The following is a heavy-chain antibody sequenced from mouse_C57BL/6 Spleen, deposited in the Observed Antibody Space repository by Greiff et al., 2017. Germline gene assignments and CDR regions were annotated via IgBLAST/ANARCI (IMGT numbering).Heavy chain of an antibody. V-gene: IGHV5-16*01. Sequence: EVHLVESEGGLVQPGSSMKLSCTASGFTFSDYYMAWVRQVPEKGLEWVANINYDGSSTYYLDSLKSRFIISRDNAKNILYLQMSSLKSEDTATYYCAREGFATVVTPYWYFDVWGTGTTVTVSS. J-gene: IGHJ1*03. CDR1: GFTFSDYY. CDR2: INYDGSST. D-gene: IGHD1-1*01. CDR3: AREGFATVVTPYWYFDV.